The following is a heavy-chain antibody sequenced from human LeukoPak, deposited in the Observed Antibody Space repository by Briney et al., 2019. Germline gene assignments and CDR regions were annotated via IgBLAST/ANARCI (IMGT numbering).Heavy chain of an antibody. CDR3: ARVSMVRGVIINGFDY. CDR2: INHSGST. CDR1: GGSFSGYY. V-gene: IGHV4-34*01. J-gene: IGHJ4*02. D-gene: IGHD3-10*01. Sequence: SETLSLTCAVYGGSFSGYYWSWIRQPSGKGLEWIGEINHSGSTNYNPSLKSRVTISVDTSKNQFSLKLSSVTAADTAVYYCARVSMVRGVIINGFDYWGQGTLVTVSS.